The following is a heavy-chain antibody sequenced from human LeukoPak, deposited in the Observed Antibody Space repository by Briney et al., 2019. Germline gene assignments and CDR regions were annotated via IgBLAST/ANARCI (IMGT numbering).Heavy chain of an antibody. Sequence: GGSLRLSCAPAGSTFSSYAMHWVRQAPGKGLEWVAVISYDGSNKYYADSVKGRFTISRDNSKNTLYLQMNSLRAEETAVYYCATAESNYDILTGYSRYWGQGTLVTVSS. CDR2: ISYDGSNK. D-gene: IGHD3-9*01. J-gene: IGHJ4*02. CDR3: ATAESNYDILTGYSRY. CDR1: GSTFSSYA. V-gene: IGHV3-30*04.